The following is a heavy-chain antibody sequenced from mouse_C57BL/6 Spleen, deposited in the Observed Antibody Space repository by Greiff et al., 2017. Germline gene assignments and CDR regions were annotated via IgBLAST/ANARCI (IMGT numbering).Heavy chain of an antibody. CDR1: GFTFSSYA. D-gene: IGHD3-2*02. V-gene: IGHV5-4*01. CDR3: ARDQENAMDY. CDR2: ISDGGSYT. Sequence: EVKLVESGGGLVKPGGSLKLSCAASGFTFSSYAMSWVRQTPEKRLEWVATISDGGSYTYYPDNVKGRFTISRDNDKNNLYLQMSHRKSEDTAMYYCARDQENAMDYWGQGTSVTVSS. J-gene: IGHJ4*01.